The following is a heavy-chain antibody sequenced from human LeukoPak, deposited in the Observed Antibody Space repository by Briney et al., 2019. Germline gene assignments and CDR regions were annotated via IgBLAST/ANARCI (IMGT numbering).Heavy chain of an antibody. Sequence: SETLSLTCTVSGGSISSSSYYWGWIRQPPGKGLEWIGSIYYSGSTYYNPSLKSRVTISVDTSKNQFSLKLSSVTAADTAVYYCARELADYDFWSGYHLFDYWGQGTLVTVSS. CDR2: IYYSGST. V-gene: IGHV4-39*07. J-gene: IGHJ4*02. CDR1: GGSISSSSYY. D-gene: IGHD3-3*01. CDR3: ARELADYDFWSGYHLFDY.